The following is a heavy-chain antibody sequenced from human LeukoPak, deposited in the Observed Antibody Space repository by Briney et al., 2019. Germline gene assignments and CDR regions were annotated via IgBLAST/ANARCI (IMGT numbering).Heavy chain of an antibody. V-gene: IGHV3-23*01. CDR1: GFTFSSYA. CDR2: ISGSGDTT. Sequence: GGSLRLSCAASGFTFSSYAMSWVRQAPGKGLEWVSVISGSGDTTNYADSVKGRFTISRDNAKNSLYLQMNSLRVEDTALYYCARRAPSHDFDDWGQGTLVTVSS. J-gene: IGHJ4*02. CDR3: ARRAPSHDFDD.